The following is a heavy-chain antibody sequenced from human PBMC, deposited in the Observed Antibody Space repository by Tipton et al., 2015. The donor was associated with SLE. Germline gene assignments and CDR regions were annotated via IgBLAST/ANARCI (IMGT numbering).Heavy chain of an antibody. CDR3: ARDRGSSFDDFDY. D-gene: IGHD6-6*01. CDR2: ISPYNHNT. CDR1: GYTFTSYA. V-gene: IGHV1-18*01. J-gene: IGHJ4*02. Sequence: QSGAEVKKPGASVKVSCKTSGYTFTSYAISWVRQAPGQGLEWMGWISPYNHNTDYAQKFQGRVTVTRDTSISTAYMELSRLRSDDTAVYYCARDRGSSFDDFDYWGQGTLVTVSS.